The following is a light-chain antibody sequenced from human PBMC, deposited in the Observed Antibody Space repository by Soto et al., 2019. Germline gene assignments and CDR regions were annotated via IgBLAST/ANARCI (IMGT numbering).Light chain of an antibody. CDR3: QQYGSSPPSVT. V-gene: IGKV3-11*01. CDR2: DAS. Sequence: IVLTQSPATLSLSPWERATLSCRASQSVSSYLAWYQQKPGQAPRLLIYDASSRATGIPARFSGSGSGTDFTPTISSLEPEDFAVYYCQQYGSSPPSVTFGQGTRLEIK. J-gene: IGKJ5*01. CDR1: QSVSSY.